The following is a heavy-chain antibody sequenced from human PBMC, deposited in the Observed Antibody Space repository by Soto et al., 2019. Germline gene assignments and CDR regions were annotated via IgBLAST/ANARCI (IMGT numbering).Heavy chain of an antibody. V-gene: IGHV3-30*18. CDR2: ISYDGTNK. J-gene: IGHJ3*02. CDR3: AKGLGWRVLGDAFDI. CDR1: GITFSSYG. D-gene: IGHD3-16*01. Sequence: QVQLVESGGGVVQPGRSLRLSCAASGITFSSYGMHWVRQAPGKGLEWVAVISYDGTNKYYGDSVKGRFSISRDNSKNTLYLHMNSLRAEDTAAYYCAKGLGWRVLGDAFDIWGQGTMVTLSS.